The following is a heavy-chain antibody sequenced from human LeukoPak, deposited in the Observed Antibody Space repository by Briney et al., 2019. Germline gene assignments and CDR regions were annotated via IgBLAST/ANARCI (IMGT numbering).Heavy chain of an antibody. Sequence: GGSLRLSCAASGFTFSSYAMSWVRQAPGKGLEWVSAISGSGGSTYYADSVKGRFTISRDNAKNSLYLQMNSLRAEDTAVYYCARGFGDVLLWFGELDYWGQGTLVTVSS. D-gene: IGHD3-10*01. CDR1: GFTFSSYA. CDR3: ARGFGDVLLWFGELDY. J-gene: IGHJ4*02. CDR2: ISGSGGST. V-gene: IGHV3-23*01.